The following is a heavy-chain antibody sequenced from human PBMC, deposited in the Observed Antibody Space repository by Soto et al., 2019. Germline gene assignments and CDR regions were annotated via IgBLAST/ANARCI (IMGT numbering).Heavy chain of an antibody. J-gene: IGHJ4*02. CDR3: ARDGVYCSSIGCQNPFDH. D-gene: IGHD2-2*01. CDR2: MYYNGNT. V-gene: IGHV4-31*03. CDR1: GGSINGGGYY. Sequence: QVQLQESGPGLVQPSQTLSLSCTVSGGSINGGGYYWNWIRQLPGKGLEWIGYMYYNGNTYYNPSLQSRATISFGTSHDQFSLRLTSVTAADTAVYFCARDGVYCSSIGCQNPFDHWGQGTLVTVSP.